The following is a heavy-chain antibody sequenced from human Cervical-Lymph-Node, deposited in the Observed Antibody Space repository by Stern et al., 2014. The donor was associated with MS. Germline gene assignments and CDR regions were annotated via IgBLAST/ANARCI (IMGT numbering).Heavy chain of an antibody. CDR1: GFTFSNYA. CDR2: ISSSGGST. V-gene: IGHV3-23*04. CDR3: ASLRDVVTIFGVVTNHFDY. D-gene: IGHD3-3*01. Sequence: EVQLVEPGGGLVQPGGSLRLSCAASGFTFSNYAMSWVRQAPGKGLEWVSSISSSGGSTYYAESVKGRFTISRDNSKNTLYLQMNSLRAEDTAVYYCASLRDVVTIFGVVTNHFDYWGQGTLVTVSS. J-gene: IGHJ4*02.